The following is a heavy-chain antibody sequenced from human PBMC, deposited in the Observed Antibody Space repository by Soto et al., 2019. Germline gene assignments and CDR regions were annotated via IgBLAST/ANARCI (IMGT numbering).Heavy chain of an antibody. V-gene: IGHV4-39*01. CDR2: IYYSGST. D-gene: IGHD1-7*01. J-gene: IGHJ4*02. CDR1: GGSISSSSYY. Sequence: SETLSLTCTVSGGSISSSSYYWGWIRQPPGKGLEWIGSIYYSGSTYYNPSLKSRVTISVDTSKNQFSLKLSSVTAADTAVYYCARHDDNWNYSACWYQGSYFDYWGQGTLVTVSS. CDR3: ARHDDNWNYSACWYQGSYFDY.